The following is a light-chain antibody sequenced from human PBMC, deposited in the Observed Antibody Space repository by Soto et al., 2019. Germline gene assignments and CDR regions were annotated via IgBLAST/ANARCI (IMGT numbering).Light chain of an antibody. V-gene: IGKV1-5*03. Sequence: DIQMTQSPSTLSASVGDRVTITCRASQSISIWLTWYQQKPGTAPKLLIYKASSLESGVPSRFSGSGSGTEFTLTISSLQPDDFATYYCQQYSSYSPSTFGQGTKVEIK. CDR1: QSISIW. CDR3: QQYSSYSPST. CDR2: KAS. J-gene: IGKJ1*01.